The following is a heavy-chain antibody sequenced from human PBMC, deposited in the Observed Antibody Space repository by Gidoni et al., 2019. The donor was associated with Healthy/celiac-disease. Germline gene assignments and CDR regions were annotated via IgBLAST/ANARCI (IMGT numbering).Heavy chain of an antibody. D-gene: IGHD3-16*01. CDR3: AREGPRGIGYFDY. J-gene: IGHJ4*02. CDR2: IYHSGST. Sequence: QLQLQESGSGLVKPSQTLSLTGAFPGGSISSGGYSWSWIRQPPGKGLEWIGYIYHSGSTYYNPSLKSRVTISVYRSKNQFSLKLSSVTAADTAVYYCAREGPRGIGYFDYWGQGTLVTVSS. V-gene: IGHV4-30-2*01. CDR1: GGSISSGGYS.